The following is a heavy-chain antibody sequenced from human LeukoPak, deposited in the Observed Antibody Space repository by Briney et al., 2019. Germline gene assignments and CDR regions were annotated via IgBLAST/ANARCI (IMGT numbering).Heavy chain of an antibody. CDR3: ARDVGGSHCSSTSCYAAWFDP. D-gene: IGHD2-2*01. Sequence: ASVKVSCKASGYTFTDYYMHWVRQAPGQGLEWMAWISAYNGNTNYAQKLQGRVTMTTDTSTSTAYMELRSLRSDDTAVYYCARDVGGSHCSSTSCYAAWFDPWGQGTLVTVSS. V-gene: IGHV1-18*04. CDR2: ISAYNGNT. J-gene: IGHJ5*02. CDR1: GYTFTDYY.